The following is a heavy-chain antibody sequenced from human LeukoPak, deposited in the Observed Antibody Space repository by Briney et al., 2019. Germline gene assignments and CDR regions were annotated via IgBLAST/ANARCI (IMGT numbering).Heavy chain of an antibody. V-gene: IGHV1-8*03. CDR1: GYTFTSYD. CDR3: AKAGWLQWTQYYFDY. Sequence: ASVKVSCKASGYTFTSYDINWVRQATGQGLEWMGWMNPNSGNTGYAQKFQGRVTITRNTSISTAYMELSSLRSEDTAVYYCAKAGWLQWTQYYFDYWGQGTLVTVSS. D-gene: IGHD5-24*01. J-gene: IGHJ4*02. CDR2: MNPNSGNT.